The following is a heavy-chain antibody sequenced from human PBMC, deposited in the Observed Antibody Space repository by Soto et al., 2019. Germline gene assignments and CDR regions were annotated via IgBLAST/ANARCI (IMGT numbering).Heavy chain of an antibody. CDR2: ISSSSSFR. CDR3: AKAMYYYDSSGYYYAGFDY. D-gene: IGHD3-22*01. Sequence: GGSLRLSCAASGFTFTNHNMNWVRQAPGKGLEWVSSISSSSSFRNYADSVKGRFSISRDNDKNLVYLQMNSLRAEDTAVYYCAKAMYYYDSSGYYYAGFDYWGQGTLVTVSS. J-gene: IGHJ4*02. V-gene: IGHV3-21*04. CDR1: GFTFTNHN.